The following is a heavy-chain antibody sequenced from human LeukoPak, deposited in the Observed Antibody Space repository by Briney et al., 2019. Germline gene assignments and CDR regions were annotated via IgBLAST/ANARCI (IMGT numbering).Heavy chain of an antibody. J-gene: IGHJ4*02. D-gene: IGHD1-26*01. CDR3: ARDRTLSGSYRCPYY. CDR2: ISAYNGNT. V-gene: IGHV1-18*01. CDR1: GYTFTSYG. Sequence: ASVKVSCKASGYTFTSYGISWVRQAPGQGLEWMGWISAYNGNTKYAQKFQARVTLTTDISTSTAYMELRSLRSDDTAVYYCARDRTLSGSYRCPYYWGQGTLVTVSS.